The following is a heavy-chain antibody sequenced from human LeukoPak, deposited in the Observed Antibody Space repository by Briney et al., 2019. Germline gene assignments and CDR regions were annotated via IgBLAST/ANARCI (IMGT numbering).Heavy chain of an antibody. J-gene: IGHJ4*02. Sequence: ASVKVSCKASGYTFIDYWIHWVRQAPGQGLEWMGRININSGSINYAQKFQGRVTMTRATSISTAYMELSRLRFDDTAVYYCARDRDGGVGTIDYWGQGTLVPVSS. CDR2: ININSGSI. D-gene: IGHD3-3*01. CDR1: GYTFIDYW. V-gene: IGHV1-2*06. CDR3: ARDRDGGVGTIDY.